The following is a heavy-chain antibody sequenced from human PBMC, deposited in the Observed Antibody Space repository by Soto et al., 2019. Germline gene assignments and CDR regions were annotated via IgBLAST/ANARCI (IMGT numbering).Heavy chain of an antibody. Sequence: QVQLQQWGAGLLKPSETLSLTCAVYGGSFSGYYWNWIRQPQGKGLEWIGEIDPSGYTNYNPSLKRRVTISVHTSKNQFALRLNSVTAADTAVYYCARVRDWFDPWGQGTLVTVSS. CDR1: GGSFSGYY. J-gene: IGHJ5*02. CDR2: IDPSGYT. V-gene: IGHV4-34*01. D-gene: IGHD3-3*01. CDR3: ARVRDWFDP.